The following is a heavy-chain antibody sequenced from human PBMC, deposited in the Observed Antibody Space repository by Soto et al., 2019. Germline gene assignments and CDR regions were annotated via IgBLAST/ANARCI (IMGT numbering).Heavy chain of an antibody. CDR1: GFTFSNYW. V-gene: IGHV3-74*01. CDR2: INSDGRST. J-gene: IGHJ4*02. Sequence: EVQLVESGGGLVQPGGSLRLSCAASGFTFSNYWMHWVRQAPGKGLVWVSRINSDGRSTSYADSVKGRITISRDNAKNTLYLQMHSLSVEDTAVYYCARESTSWSFDYWGQGTLVTVSS. CDR3: ARESTSWSFDY. D-gene: IGHD6-19*01.